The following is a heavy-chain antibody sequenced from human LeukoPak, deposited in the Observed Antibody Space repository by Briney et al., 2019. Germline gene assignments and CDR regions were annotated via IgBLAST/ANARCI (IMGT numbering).Heavy chain of an antibody. Sequence: GGSLRLSCAASGFTFSNYAMSWVRQAPGKGLEWVSGISGSAGGTYYADSVKGRFSISRDNSKNTVYLQMNRLRAEDTAAYYCAKDLAYRSGWFLGAFDVWGQGTMVTVSS. V-gene: IGHV3-23*01. CDR2: ISGSAGGT. CDR1: GFTFSNYA. CDR3: AKDLAYRSGWFLGAFDV. J-gene: IGHJ3*01. D-gene: IGHD6-19*01.